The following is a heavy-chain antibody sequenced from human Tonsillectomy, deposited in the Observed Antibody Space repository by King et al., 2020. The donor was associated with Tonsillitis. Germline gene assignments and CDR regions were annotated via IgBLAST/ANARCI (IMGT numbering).Heavy chain of an antibody. CDR1: GFPFSSYW. CDR2: MKQDGREK. D-gene: IGHD4/OR15-4a*01. Sequence: VQLVESGGGLVQPGGSLRLSCAASGFPFSSYWMSGVRQAPGKGLEWGANMKQDGREKYYVDSVKGRFTISRDNAKNSLYLQVNSLRAEDTAVYYCAREKSSRCYFDLWGRGPLVTVSS. J-gene: IGHJ2*01. V-gene: IGHV3-7*03. CDR3: AREKSSRCYFDL.